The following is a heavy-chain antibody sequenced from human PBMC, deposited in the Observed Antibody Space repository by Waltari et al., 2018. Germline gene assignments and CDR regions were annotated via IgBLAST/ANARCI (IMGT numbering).Heavy chain of an antibody. CDR1: GFTFSSHW. V-gene: IGHV3-7*01. CDR3: ARVKSYRGNEAFDI. J-gene: IGHJ3*02. Sequence: EVQLVESGGGLVQHGGSLRLSCAASGFTFSSHWMTWVRQGPGKGLEWVANIKQDGSQNFYVDSVKGRFTISRDNAKNSLFLQMNSLRAEDTAVYYCARVKSYRGNEAFDIWGQGTMVTVSS. D-gene: IGHD3-16*02. CDR2: IKQDGSQN.